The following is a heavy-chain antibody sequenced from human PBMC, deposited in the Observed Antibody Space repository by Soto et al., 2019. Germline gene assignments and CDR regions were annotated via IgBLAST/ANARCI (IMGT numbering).Heavy chain of an antibody. D-gene: IGHD6-19*01. CDR2: IYSDGST. CDR1: GITVSSNY. CDR3: ARGIVVPGTWDYFDY. Sequence: EVQLVESGGGLVQPGGSLRLSCAASGITVSSNYMNWVRQAPGKTLEWVSIIYSDGSTFYADSVKGRFTISRDNSKNTLYLQMNSLRVEDTAIYYCARGIVVPGTWDYFDYWGQGTLVTVSS. J-gene: IGHJ4*02. V-gene: IGHV3-66*01.